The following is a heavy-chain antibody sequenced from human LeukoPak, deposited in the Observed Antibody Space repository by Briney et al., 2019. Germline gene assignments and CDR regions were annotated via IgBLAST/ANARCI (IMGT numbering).Heavy chain of an antibody. D-gene: IGHD4-23*01. CDR3: AREVYGGSQDAFDI. J-gene: IGHJ3*02. V-gene: IGHV3-13*01. CDR2: VGTAGDT. Sequence: GGSLRLSCAASGFTFSNYGMHWVRQATGKGLEWVSSVGTAGDTDYPGSVKGRFTISRENAKNSLYLQMDSLRPEDTAVYYCAREVYGGSQDAFDIWGQGTMVSVSS. CDR1: GFTFSNYG.